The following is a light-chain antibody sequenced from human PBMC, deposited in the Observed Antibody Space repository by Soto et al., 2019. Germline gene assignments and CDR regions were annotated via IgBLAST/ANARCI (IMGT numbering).Light chain of an antibody. J-gene: IGLJ2*01. CDR2: EVS. Sequence: QSALTQPASVSGSPGQSITISCTGTSSDVGSYNLVSWYQQHPGKAPKLMIYEVSKRPSGVSNRISGSKSGNTASLTISGLQAEDEADYYCCSYAGRNVVFGGGTKVTVL. CDR1: SSDVGSYNL. CDR3: CSYAGRNVV. V-gene: IGLV2-23*02.